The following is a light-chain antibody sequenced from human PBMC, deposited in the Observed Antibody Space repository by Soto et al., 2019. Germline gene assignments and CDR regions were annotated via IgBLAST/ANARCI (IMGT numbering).Light chain of an antibody. J-gene: IGLJ2*01. V-gene: IGLV2-23*01. CDR2: EDS. Sequence: QSALTQPASVSGSPGQSITISCTRTSSDVGSYHLVLWYQQYPGKAPKLMIYEDSERPSGVSDRFSGSKSGNTASLTISGLQAEDEADYYCCSYGGHYTYVVFGGGTKLTVL. CDR1: SSDVGSYHL. CDR3: CSYGGHYTYVV.